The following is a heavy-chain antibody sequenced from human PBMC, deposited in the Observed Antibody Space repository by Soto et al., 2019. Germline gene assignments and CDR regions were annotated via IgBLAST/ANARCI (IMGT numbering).Heavy chain of an antibody. CDR3: ARDYGRFMITPDAFDI. V-gene: IGHV3-33*01. Sequence: SLRLSCAASGFTFSSYGMHWVRQAPGKGLEWVAVIWYDGSNKYYADSVKGRFTISRDNSKNTLYLQMNSLRAEDTAVYYCARDYGRFMITPDAFDIWGQGTMVTVS. CDR2: IWYDGSNK. CDR1: GFTFSSYG. J-gene: IGHJ3*02. D-gene: IGHD3-16*01.